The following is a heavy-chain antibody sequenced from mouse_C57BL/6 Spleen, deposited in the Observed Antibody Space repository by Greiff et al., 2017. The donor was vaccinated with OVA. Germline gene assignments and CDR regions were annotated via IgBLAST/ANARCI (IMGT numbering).Heavy chain of an antibody. Sequence: EVQLQQSVAELVRPGASVKLSCTASGFNIKNTYMPWVKQRPEQGLEWIGRIDPANGNTKYAPKFQGKATITADTSSNTAYLQLSSLTSEDTAIYYCARGGYYGSGPWGQGTSVTVSS. J-gene: IGHJ4*01. CDR1: GFNIKNTY. V-gene: IGHV14-3*01. CDR3: ARGGYYGSGP. CDR2: IDPANGNT. D-gene: IGHD1-1*01.